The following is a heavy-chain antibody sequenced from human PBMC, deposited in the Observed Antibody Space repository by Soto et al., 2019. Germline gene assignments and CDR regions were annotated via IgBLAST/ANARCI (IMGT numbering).Heavy chain of an antibody. D-gene: IGHD2-15*01. CDR2: ISSSSSYI. Sequence: EVQLVESGGGLVKPGGSLRLSCAASGFTFSSYSMNWVRQAPGKGLEWVSSISSSSSYIYYADSVKGRFTISRDNAKNSLYLQMNSLRAEDTAVYYCARGGYCSGGSWYAVGGLSYWGQGTLVTVSS. J-gene: IGHJ4*02. CDR3: ARGGYCSGGSWYAVGGLSY. CDR1: GFTFSSYS. V-gene: IGHV3-21*01.